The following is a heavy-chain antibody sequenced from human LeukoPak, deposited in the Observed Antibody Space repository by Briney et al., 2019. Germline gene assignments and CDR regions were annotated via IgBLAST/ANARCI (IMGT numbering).Heavy chain of an antibody. J-gene: IGHJ4*02. V-gene: IGHV3-30*04. CDR1: GFTFSHFA. Sequence: GRSLRLSCEASGFTFSHFAMHWVRQAPGKGLEWVVVISYDGKKTYFADSVRGRFSLSRDDSQNTVYLQMNSLRDDDTALYYCVKGSKIRGVIPEGQFDYWGQGTLVTVSS. D-gene: IGHD3-10*01. CDR2: ISYDGKKT. CDR3: VKGSKIRGVIPEGQFDY.